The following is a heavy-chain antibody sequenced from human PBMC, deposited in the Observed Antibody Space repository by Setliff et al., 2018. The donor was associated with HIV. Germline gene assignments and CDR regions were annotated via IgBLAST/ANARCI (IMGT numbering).Heavy chain of an antibody. Sequence: GGSLRLSCAASGFTFSSYGMHWVRQAPGKGLEWVSAISGSGGSTYYADSVKGRFTISRDNSKNTLFLQMNSLRVEDTAIYYCAKMHTAMDPDTFDIWGQGTMVTVSS. CDR3: AKMHTAMDPDTFDI. J-gene: IGHJ3*02. CDR2: ISGSGGST. CDR1: GFTFSSYG. D-gene: IGHD5-18*01. V-gene: IGHV3-23*01.